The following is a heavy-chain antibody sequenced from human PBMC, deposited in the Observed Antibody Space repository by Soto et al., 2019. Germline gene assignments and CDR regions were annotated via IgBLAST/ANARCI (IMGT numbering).Heavy chain of an antibody. CDR2: MNPNICNT. Sequence: VKVSCKASGYTFTSYDINWVRQATGQGHEWMGWMNPNICNTGYAQKFQGRVTIIAVESTNTAYLDLNSLTSDDTAIYYCAVGDRSSWYSNYWGQGTQVTVSS. J-gene: IGHJ4*02. CDR3: AVGDRSSWYSNY. D-gene: IGHD6-13*01. V-gene: IGHV1-8*01. CDR1: GYTFTSYD.